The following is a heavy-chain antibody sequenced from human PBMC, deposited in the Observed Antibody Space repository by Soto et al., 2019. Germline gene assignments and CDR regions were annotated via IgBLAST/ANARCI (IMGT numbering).Heavy chain of an antibody. CDR2: LTASVGTS. J-gene: IGHJ4*02. CDR1: GGTFSSYA. CDR3: ARLERGYDFWSGIPSEGYYFDY. Sequence: SVKVSCKASGGTFSSYAISWVRQAPGHGREWMGGLTASVGTSNYAQKFQGRVMITADESTSTAYMELSSLKSEDMAVSYWARLERGYDFWSGIPSEGYYFDYWGQGTLVTVSS. V-gene: IGHV1-69*13. D-gene: IGHD3-3*01.